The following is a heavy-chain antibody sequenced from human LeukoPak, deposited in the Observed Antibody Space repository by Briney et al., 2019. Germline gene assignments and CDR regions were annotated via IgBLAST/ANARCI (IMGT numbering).Heavy chain of an antibody. Sequence: PGGSLRLSCAASGFTVSSNCMSWVRQAPGKGLEWVSVFYSGGSTYYADSVKGRFTISRDNSKNTLYLQMNSLRAEDTAVYYCARDHTSMGSYYFDYWGQGTLVTVSS. CDR2: FYSGGST. CDR3: ARDHTSMGSYYFDY. CDR1: GFTVSSNC. D-gene: IGHD2-8*01. J-gene: IGHJ4*02. V-gene: IGHV3-53*01.